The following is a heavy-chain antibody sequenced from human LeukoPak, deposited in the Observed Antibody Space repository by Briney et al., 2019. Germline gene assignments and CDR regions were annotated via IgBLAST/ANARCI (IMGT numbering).Heavy chain of an antibody. J-gene: IGHJ6*02. D-gene: IGHD1-14*01. Sequence: SVKVSCKASGGTFSSYAISWVRQAPGQGLEWMGRIIPILGIANYAQKFQGRVTITADKSTSTAYMELSSLRSEDTAVYYCARTKPGDYYGMGVWGQGTTVTVSS. V-gene: IGHV1-69*04. CDR3: ARTKPGDYYGMGV. CDR2: IIPILGIA. CDR1: GGTFSSYA.